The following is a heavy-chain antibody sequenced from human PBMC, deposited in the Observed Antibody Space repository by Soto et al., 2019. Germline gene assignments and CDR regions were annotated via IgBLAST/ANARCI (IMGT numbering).Heavy chain of an antibody. CDR3: ARDAYDILTGYYSYYYGMDV. Sequence: GGSLRLSCAASGFTFSSYSMNWVRQAPGKGLEWVSYISSSSSTIYYADSVKGRFTISRDNAKNSLYLQMNSLRDEDTAVYYCARDAYDILTGYYSYYYGMDVWGQGTTVTVSS. J-gene: IGHJ6*02. V-gene: IGHV3-48*02. D-gene: IGHD3-9*01. CDR1: GFTFSSYS. CDR2: ISSSSSTI.